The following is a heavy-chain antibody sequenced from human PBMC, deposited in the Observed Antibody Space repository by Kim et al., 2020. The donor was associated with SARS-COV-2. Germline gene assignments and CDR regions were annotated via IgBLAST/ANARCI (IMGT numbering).Heavy chain of an antibody. Sequence: SLKSRVTIAVDTSKNQLSLKLSSVTAADTAVYYCARDRVYVDWLRDAFDIWGQGTMVTVSS. J-gene: IGHJ3*02. CDR3: ARDRVYVDWLRDAFDI. V-gene: IGHV4-39*07. D-gene: IGHD3-9*01.